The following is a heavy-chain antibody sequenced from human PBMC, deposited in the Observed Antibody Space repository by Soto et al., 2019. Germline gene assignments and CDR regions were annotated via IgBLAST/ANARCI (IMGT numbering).Heavy chain of an antibody. Sequence: SQTLSLTCVISGDSVSSNSAAWNWIRPSPSRGLEWLGRTYYRSKWYNDYAVSVKSRITINPDTSKNQFSLQLNSVTPEDTAVHYCARGVAAAGKPRKDYFDYWAQGTLVTVSS. CDR3: ARGVAAAGKPRKDYFDY. CDR1: GDSVSSNSAA. D-gene: IGHD6-13*01. J-gene: IGHJ4*02. CDR2: TYYRSKWYN. V-gene: IGHV6-1*01.